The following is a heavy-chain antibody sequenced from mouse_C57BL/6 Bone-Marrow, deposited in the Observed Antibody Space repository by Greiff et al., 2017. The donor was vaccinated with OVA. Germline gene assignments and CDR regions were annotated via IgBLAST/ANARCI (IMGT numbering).Heavy chain of an antibody. CDR1: GYTFTSYW. CDR3: ASAVFAY. V-gene: IGHV1-50*01. J-gene: IGHJ3*01. CDR2: IDPSDSYT. Sequence: QVQLQQPGAELVKPGASVKLSCKASGYTFTSYWMQWVKQRPGQGLEWIGEIDPSDSYTNYTQKFKGKATLTVDTSSSTAYVQLSSLTSEDSAVYYCASAVFAYWGQGTLVTVSA.